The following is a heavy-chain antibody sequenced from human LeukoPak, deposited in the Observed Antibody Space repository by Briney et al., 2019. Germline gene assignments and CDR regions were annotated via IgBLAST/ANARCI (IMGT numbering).Heavy chain of an antibody. J-gene: IGHJ4*02. CDR1: GFTVSSDS. V-gene: IGHV3-66*04. Sequence: QAGGSLRLSCTVSGFTVSSDSMSWVRQAPGKGLEWVSFIYSGGSTHYADSVKGRFTISRDNAKNSLYLQMNSLRAEDTAVYYCARHYGGNSGFDYWGQGTLVTVSS. CDR2: IYSGGST. D-gene: IGHD4-23*01. CDR3: ARHYGGNSGFDY.